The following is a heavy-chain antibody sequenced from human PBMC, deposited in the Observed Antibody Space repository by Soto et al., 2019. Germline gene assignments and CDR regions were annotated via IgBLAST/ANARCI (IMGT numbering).Heavy chain of an antibody. V-gene: IGHV3-30*18. CDR3: AKGQLERIYYYYGMDV. CDR2: ISYDGSNK. Sequence: PGGSLRLSCAASGFTFSSYGMHWVRQAPGKGLEWVAVISYDGSNKYYADSVEGRFTISRDNSKNTLYLQMNSLRAEDTAVYYCAKGQLERIYYYYGMDVWGQGTSVTVSS. D-gene: IGHD1-1*01. J-gene: IGHJ6*02. CDR1: GFTFSSYG.